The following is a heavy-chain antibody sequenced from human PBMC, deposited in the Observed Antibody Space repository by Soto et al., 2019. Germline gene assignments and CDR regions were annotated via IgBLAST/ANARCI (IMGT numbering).Heavy chain of an antibody. V-gene: IGHV4-59*01. J-gene: IGHJ5*02. D-gene: IGHD2-8*01. CDR2: AYYSGST. Sequence: ETLALTCTVSGGSISHYYWSWIRQSPGKGLEWIGYAYYSGSTDYNPSLKSRVTMSVDTSKNQVSLKLNSVTTADTAVYYCARDRSTYGGGGTGEVKENWFDPWGPGTLVTVSS. CDR3: ARDRSTYGGGGTGEVKENWFDP. CDR1: GGSISHYY.